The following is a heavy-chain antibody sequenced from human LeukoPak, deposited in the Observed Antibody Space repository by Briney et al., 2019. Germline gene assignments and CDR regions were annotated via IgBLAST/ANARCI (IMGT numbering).Heavy chain of an antibody. CDR3: ARYSRITIFGVVINSYYYYYMDV. J-gene: IGHJ6*03. V-gene: IGHV4-34*01. CDR1: GGSFSGYY. D-gene: IGHD3-3*01. CDR2: INHSGST. Sequence: SETLSLTCAVYGGSFSGYYWSWIRQPPGKGLEWIGEINHSGSTNYNPSLKSRVTISVDTSKNQFSLKLSSVTAADTAVYYCARYSRITIFGVVINSYYYYYMDVWGKGTTVTVSS.